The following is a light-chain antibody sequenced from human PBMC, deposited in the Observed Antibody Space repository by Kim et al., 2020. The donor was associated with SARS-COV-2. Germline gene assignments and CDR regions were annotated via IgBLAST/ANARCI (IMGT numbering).Light chain of an antibody. Sequence: DIVLTQSPGTMSLSPGERATFSCRASQSVSSTYLAWYQQKPGQPPRLLIYGASSRATGIPDRFSGSGSGTDFTLSISRLEPEDSAVYYCQQYGHSPLTFGGGTKVDIK. J-gene: IGKJ4*01. CDR2: GAS. CDR1: QSVSSTY. CDR3: QQYGHSPLT. V-gene: IGKV3-20*01.